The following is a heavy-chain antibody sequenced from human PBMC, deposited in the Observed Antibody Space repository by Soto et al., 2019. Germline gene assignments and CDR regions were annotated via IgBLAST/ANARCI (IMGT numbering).Heavy chain of an antibody. V-gene: IGHV4-61*08. J-gene: IGHJ3*01. CDR2: IHHNATA. Sequence: QVQLQESGPGLLKPSETLSLTCTLSGDSVSSGASHWTWIRQSPGKGLEWIGYIHHNATADCNPSLTSPVSISVDTSTNQFSLKLTSATTADTAVYYCARLDRSTSKIGVWGQGTTVTVS. CDR3: ARLDRSTSKIGV. D-gene: IGHD3-22*01. CDR1: GDSVSSGASH.